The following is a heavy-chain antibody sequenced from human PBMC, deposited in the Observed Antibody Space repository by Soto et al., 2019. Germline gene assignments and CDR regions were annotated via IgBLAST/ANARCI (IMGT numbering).Heavy chain of an antibody. J-gene: IGHJ6*02. D-gene: IGHD1-20*01. Sequence: PGGSLRLSCAASGFTFSSYSMNWVRQAPGKGLEWVSYISSSSTIYYADSVKGRFTISRDNAKNSLYLQMNSLRDEDTAVYYCARVVTGTSLYYYYGMEVWGQGTTVTAP. CDR1: GFTFSSYS. CDR2: ISSSSTI. CDR3: ARVVTGTSLYYYYGMEV. V-gene: IGHV3-48*02.